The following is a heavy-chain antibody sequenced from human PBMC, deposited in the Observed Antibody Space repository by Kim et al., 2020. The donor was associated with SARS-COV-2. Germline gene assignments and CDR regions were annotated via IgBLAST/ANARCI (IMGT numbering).Heavy chain of an antibody. Sequence: GGSLRLSCAASGFTFSGSAMHWVRQASGKGLEWVGRIRSKANSYATAYAASVKGRFTISRDDSKNTAYLQMNSLKTEDKAVYYCNLAAPSFDYWGQGTLVTVS. V-gene: IGHV3-73*01. CDR1: GFTFSGSA. CDR3: NLAAPSFDY. CDR2: IRSKANSYAT. J-gene: IGHJ4*02.